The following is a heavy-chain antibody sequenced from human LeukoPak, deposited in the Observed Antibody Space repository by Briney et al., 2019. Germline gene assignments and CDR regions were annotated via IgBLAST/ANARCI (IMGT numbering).Heavy chain of an antibody. CDR2: IYSGGST. Sequence: GGSLRLSCAASGFTVSSNYMSWVRQAPGKGLEWVSVIYSGGSTYYADSVKGQFTISRDNSKNTLYLQMNSLRAEDTAVYYCARGTVFRVFDYWGQGTLVTVSS. V-gene: IGHV3-53*01. CDR1: GFTVSSNY. CDR3: ARGTVFRVFDY. D-gene: IGHD3-10*02. J-gene: IGHJ4*02.